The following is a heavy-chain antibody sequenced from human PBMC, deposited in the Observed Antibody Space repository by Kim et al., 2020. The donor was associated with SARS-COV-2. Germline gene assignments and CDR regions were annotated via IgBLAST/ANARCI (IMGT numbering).Heavy chain of an antibody. V-gene: IGHV3-23*01. Sequence: GGSLRLSCAASGFTFSSYAMSWVRQAPGKGLEWVSAISGSGGSTYYADSVKGRFTISRDNSKNTLYLQMNSLRAEDTAVYYCAKGGRLRSRGNGYYGMDVWGQGTTVTVSS. CDR2: ISGSGGST. J-gene: IGHJ6*02. CDR1: GFTFSSYA. CDR3: AKGGRLRSRGNGYYGMDV. D-gene: IGHD4-17*01.